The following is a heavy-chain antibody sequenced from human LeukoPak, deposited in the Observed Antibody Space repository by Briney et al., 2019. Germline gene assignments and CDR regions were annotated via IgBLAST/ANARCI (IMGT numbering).Heavy chain of an antibody. CDR3: ARSKDTSGYFYGWDV. Sequence: GESLKISCKGSGYSFTSYWIGWVRQMPGKGLEWMGIIYPGDSDTRYNPSFEGQVTISADRSLSTAYLQWSSLKASDTAIYYCARSKDTSGYFYGWDVWGHGTTVTVSS. CDR1: GYSFTSYW. CDR2: IYPGDSDT. D-gene: IGHD3-22*01. J-gene: IGHJ6*02. V-gene: IGHV5-51*01.